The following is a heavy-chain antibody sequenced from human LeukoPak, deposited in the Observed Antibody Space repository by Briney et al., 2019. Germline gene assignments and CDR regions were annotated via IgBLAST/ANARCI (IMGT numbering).Heavy chain of an antibody. Sequence: SGTLSLTCGVSGGSISNTNWWSWVRQPPGQGLEWIGEISLTGLTHYNPSLESRVTVSLDKSKNQLSLNLTSVTAADTVVYYCSRENGAFSPFGYWGQGTLVTVLS. CDR3: SRENGAFSPFGY. D-gene: IGHD2-8*01. J-gene: IGHJ4*02. CDR1: GGSISNTNW. V-gene: IGHV4-4*02. CDR2: ISLTGLT.